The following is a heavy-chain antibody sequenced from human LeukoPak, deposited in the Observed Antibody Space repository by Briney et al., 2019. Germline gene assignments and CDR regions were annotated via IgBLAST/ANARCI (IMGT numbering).Heavy chain of an antibody. Sequence: SVNVSCKASAVTFSTYAITWVRQAPGQGLEWMGEIIPSFGTVYYAQKFQGRVTITADESTSTDYMELSSLRSEDTAVYYCARDVEGRLNLLPSWGQGTLVTVSS. CDR3: ARDVEGRLNLLPS. CDR2: IIPSFGTV. J-gene: IGHJ5*02. V-gene: IGHV1-69*01. D-gene: IGHD1-26*01. CDR1: AVTFSTYA.